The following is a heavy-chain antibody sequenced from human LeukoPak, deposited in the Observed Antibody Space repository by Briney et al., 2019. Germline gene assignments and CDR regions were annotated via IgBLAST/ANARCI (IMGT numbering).Heavy chain of an antibody. J-gene: IGHJ4*02. Sequence: GGSLRLSCAASGFTFSSYLTSWVRQAPGKGLEWVANIKQDGSEKYYVDSVKGRFTISRDNAKNSLYLQMNSLRAEDTAVYYCARTYYDFWSLYSSYFDYWGQGTLVTVSS. CDR2: IKQDGSEK. CDR3: ARTYYDFWSLYSSYFDY. V-gene: IGHV3-7*01. CDR1: GFTFSSYL. D-gene: IGHD3-3*01.